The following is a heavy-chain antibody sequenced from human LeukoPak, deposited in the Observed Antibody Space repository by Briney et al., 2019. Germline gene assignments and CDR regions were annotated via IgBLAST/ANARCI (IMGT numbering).Heavy chain of an antibody. Sequence: ASVKVSCKASGGTFSSYAISWVRQAPGQGLEWMGGIIPVLRTTKYAQGFQGRVTITADEFTSTAYMELSSLRSEDTAVYYCARDRGYDFWSGYYTASIGWFDPWGQGTLVTVSS. V-gene: IGHV1-69*13. J-gene: IGHJ5*02. CDR1: GGTFSSYA. CDR3: ARDRGYDFWSGYYTASIGWFDP. D-gene: IGHD3-3*01. CDR2: IIPVLRTT.